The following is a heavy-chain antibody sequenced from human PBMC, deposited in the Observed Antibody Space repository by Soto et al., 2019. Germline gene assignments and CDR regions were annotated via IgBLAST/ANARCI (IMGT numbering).Heavy chain of an antibody. D-gene: IGHD6-19*01. CDR1: GYTFTGYY. CDR2: INPNSGGT. Sequence: ASVKVSCKASGYTFTGYYMHWVRQAPGQGLEWMGWINPNSGGTNYAQKFQGRVTMTRDTSISTAYMELSRLRSDDTAVYYCAREVGIAVAGPDYWGQGTLVTVSS. V-gene: IGHV1-2*02. CDR3: AREVGIAVAGPDY. J-gene: IGHJ4*02.